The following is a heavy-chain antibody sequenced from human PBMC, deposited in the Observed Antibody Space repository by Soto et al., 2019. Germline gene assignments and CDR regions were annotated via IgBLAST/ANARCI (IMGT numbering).Heavy chain of an antibody. CDR1: GFTFSSYS. CDR2: ISSSSSYI. J-gene: IGHJ6*02. V-gene: IGHV3-21*01. Sequence: PGGSLRLSCAASGFTFSSYSMNWVRQAPGKGLEWVSSISSSSSYIYYADSVKGRFTISRDNAKNSLYLQMNSLRAEDTAVYYCARDLVVVPAAIAYGMDVWGQGTTVTVSS. D-gene: IGHD2-2*01. CDR3: ARDLVVVPAAIAYGMDV.